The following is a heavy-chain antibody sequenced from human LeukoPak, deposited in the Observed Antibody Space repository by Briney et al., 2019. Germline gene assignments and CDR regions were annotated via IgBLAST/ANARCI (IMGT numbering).Heavy chain of an antibody. V-gene: IGHV3-23*01. D-gene: IGHD3-16*01. CDR2: ISGSGGST. Sequence: GGSLRLSCAASGFTFSSYAMSWVRQAPGKGLEWVSAISGSGGSTYYADSVKGRFTISRDNSKDTLYLQMNSLRAEDTAVYYCAKSRRGRLTHPDAFDIWGRGTMVTVSS. J-gene: IGHJ3*02. CDR1: GFTFSSYA. CDR3: AKSRRGRLTHPDAFDI.